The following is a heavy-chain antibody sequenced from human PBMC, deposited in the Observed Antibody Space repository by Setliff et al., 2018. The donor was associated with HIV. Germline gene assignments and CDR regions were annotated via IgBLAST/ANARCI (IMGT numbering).Heavy chain of an antibody. CDR3: ARERTWWEEYYFYMDV. Sequence: PSETLSLTCNVSGDSIRSYYWSCIRQSAGQGLDWVGHININGKTSFNPFLKSLVTMSIDKSKSLFSMQVKSMTAADSAVYYCARERTWWEEYYFYMDVWGNGTMVTVSS. D-gene: IGHD3-10*01. V-gene: IGHV4-4*07. CDR1: GDSIRSYY. CDR2: ININGKT. J-gene: IGHJ6*03.